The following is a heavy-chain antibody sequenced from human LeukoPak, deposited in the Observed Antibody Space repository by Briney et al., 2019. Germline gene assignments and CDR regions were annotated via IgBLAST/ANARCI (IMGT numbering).Heavy chain of an antibody. Sequence: SETLSLTCTVSGGSISSSGYYWGWIRQPPGKGLEWIGSIYHSGSTNYNPSLKSRVTISVDKSKDQFSLKLSSVTAADTAVYYCARDSFGYRVHDAFDIWGQGTMVTVSS. CDR1: GGSISSSGYY. V-gene: IGHV4-39*07. CDR2: IYHSGST. CDR3: ARDSFGYRVHDAFDI. D-gene: IGHD3-16*02. J-gene: IGHJ3*02.